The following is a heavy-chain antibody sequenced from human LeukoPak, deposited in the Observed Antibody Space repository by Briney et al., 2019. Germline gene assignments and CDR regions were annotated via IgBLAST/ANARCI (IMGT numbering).Heavy chain of an antibody. CDR3: ARDDRAAAGALGY. Sequence: SETLSLTCTVSGGSISIYYWSWIRQPPGKGLEWIGYIYYSGSTNYNPSLKSRVTISVDTSKNQFSLKLSSVTAADTAVCYCARDDRAAAGALGYWGQGTLVTVSS. D-gene: IGHD6-13*01. CDR1: GGSISIYY. J-gene: IGHJ4*02. V-gene: IGHV4-59*01. CDR2: IYYSGST.